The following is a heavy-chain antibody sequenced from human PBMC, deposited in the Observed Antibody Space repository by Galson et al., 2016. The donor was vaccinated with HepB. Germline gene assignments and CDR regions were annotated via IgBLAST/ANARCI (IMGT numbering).Heavy chain of an antibody. CDR1: AFTFSSYS. J-gene: IGHJ5*01. CDR2: ISATGGNT. Sequence: SLRLSCAASAFTFSSYSMNWVRQAPGKGLEWVSAISATGGNTHYAESVKGRFTISRDNSRNTLYLEMTTLRAEDTAVYYCARDGRGAYSSPDWFDSWGQGTLVTVSS. V-gene: IGHV3-23*01. CDR3: ARDGRGAYSSPDWFDS. D-gene: IGHD3-10*01.